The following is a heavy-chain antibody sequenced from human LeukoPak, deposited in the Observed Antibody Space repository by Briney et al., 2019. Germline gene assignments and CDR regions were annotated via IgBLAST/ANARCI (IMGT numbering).Heavy chain of an antibody. CDR3: ARDVRGAARLYPTSFQH. CDR1: GGSISSGGYY. D-gene: IGHD6-6*01. Sequence: SRTLSLACTVSGGSISSGGYYWSWIRQHPETGLEWIGYIYYSGSTYYNPSLKSRVTISVDTSKNQFSLKLSSVTAADTAVYYCARDVRGAARLYPTSFQHWGQGTLVTVSS. V-gene: IGHV4-31*03. CDR2: IYYSGST. J-gene: IGHJ1*01.